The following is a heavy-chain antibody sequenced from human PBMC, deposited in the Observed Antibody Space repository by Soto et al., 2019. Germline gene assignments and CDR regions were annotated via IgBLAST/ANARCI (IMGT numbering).Heavy chain of an antibody. CDR1: GGSVSSGSYY. Sequence: SETLSLTFTVSGGSVSSGSYYWSWIRQPPGKGLEWIGYIYYSGSTNYNPSLKSRVTISVDTSKNQFSLKLSSVTAADTAVYYCARALYSGYDYWFDPWGQGTLVTVS. V-gene: IGHV4-61*01. CDR2: IYYSGST. D-gene: IGHD5-12*01. J-gene: IGHJ5*02. CDR3: ARALYSGYDYWFDP.